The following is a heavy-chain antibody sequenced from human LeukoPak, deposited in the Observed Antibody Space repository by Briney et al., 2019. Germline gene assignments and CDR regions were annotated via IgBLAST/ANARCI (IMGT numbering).Heavy chain of an antibody. Sequence: GGSLRLSCAASGFTFSTYWMSWVRQAPGKGLEWVANIKQDGSEKHYVDSVKGRFTISRDNAKNSLYLQMNSLRAEDTAVYYCARDRDEWNAFDIWGQGTMVTVSS. CDR2: IKQDGSEK. V-gene: IGHV3-7*01. CDR1: GFTFSTYW. J-gene: IGHJ3*02. D-gene: IGHD3-3*01. CDR3: ARDRDEWNAFDI.